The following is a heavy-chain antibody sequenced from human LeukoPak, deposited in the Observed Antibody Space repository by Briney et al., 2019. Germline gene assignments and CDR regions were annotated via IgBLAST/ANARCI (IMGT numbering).Heavy chain of an antibody. Sequence: GGSLRLSCAASGFTFSDYWMNWVRQAPGKGLEWVANMKEDGSEKYCVDCVKGRFTISRDNAKNSLYPQMNSLRVKDTAVYYCARGPNYGSRSDYFDYWGQGTLVTVSS. D-gene: IGHD3-10*01. CDR2: MKEDGSEK. J-gene: IGHJ4*02. CDR3: ARGPNYGSRSDYFDY. CDR1: GFTFSDYW. V-gene: IGHV3-7*03.